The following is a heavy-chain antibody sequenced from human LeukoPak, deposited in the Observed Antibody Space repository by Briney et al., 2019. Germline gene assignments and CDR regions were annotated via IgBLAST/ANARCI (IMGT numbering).Heavy chain of an antibody. CDR2: INHSGST. J-gene: IGHJ6*02. CDR1: GGSISSYY. V-gene: IGHV4-34*01. D-gene: IGHD6-19*01. CDR3: ARALRGWYPYYYGMDV. Sequence: PSETLSLTCTVSGGSISSYYWSWIRQPPGKGLEWIGEINHSGSTNYNPSLKSRVTISVDTSKNQFSLKLSSVTAADTAVYYCARALRGWYPYYYGMDVWGQGTTVTVSS.